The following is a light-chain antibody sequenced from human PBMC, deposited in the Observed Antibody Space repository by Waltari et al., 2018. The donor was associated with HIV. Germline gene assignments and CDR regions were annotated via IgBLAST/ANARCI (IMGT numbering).Light chain of an antibody. CDR3: CAYAGSTTYVI. J-gene: IGLJ2*01. CDR1: SSDVGGYNL. CDR2: ECS. V-gene: IGLV2-23*01. Sequence: QSALTQHASVSGSPGQSLTIPCPGPSSDVGGYNLVPWYQQHPGKAPKLIIYECSKRPSGVSNRFSGSKSGNTASLTISGLQAEDEADYYCCAYAGSTTYVIFGGGTKLTVL.